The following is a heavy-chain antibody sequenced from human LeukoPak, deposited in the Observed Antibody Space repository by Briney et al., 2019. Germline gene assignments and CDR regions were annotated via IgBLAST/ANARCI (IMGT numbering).Heavy chain of an antibody. Sequence: SETLSLTCAVSGGSISSSNWWSWVRQPPGKGLEWIGEIYHSGSTNYNPSLKSRVTISVDTSKNQFSLKLSSVTAADTAVYYCARHGRSVGTGDYWGQGTLVTVSS. CDR3: ARHGRSVGTGDY. CDR1: GGSISSSNW. D-gene: IGHD1-26*01. J-gene: IGHJ4*02. CDR2: IYHSGST. V-gene: IGHV4-4*02.